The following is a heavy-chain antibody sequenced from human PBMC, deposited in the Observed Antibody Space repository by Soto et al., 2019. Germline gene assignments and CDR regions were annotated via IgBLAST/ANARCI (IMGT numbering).Heavy chain of an antibody. J-gene: IGHJ6*02. CDR1: GYNFISNS. CDR2: INPNGNT. V-gene: IGHV1-18*04. CDR3: ARDHEQWLVHPYGMDV. Sequence: ASVKVSCKASGYNFISNSMHWVRQAPGQGLEWLGVINPNGNTNYAQKLQGRVTMTTDTSTSTAYMELRSLRSDDTAVYYCARDHEQWLVHPYGMDVWGQGTTVIVSS. D-gene: IGHD6-19*01.